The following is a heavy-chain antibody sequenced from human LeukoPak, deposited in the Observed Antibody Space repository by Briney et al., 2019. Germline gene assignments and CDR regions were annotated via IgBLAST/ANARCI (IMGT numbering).Heavy chain of an antibody. Sequence: ASVKVSFNSSAYTFTNCGISLVRHAPGQGLEWMGWISAYNGNTNYAQKLQGRVTMTTDTSTSTAYMELRSLRSDDTAVYYCEGGPRAYSEITSRDYWGQGTLVTVSS. V-gene: IGHV1-18*01. CDR1: AYTFTNCG. J-gene: IGHJ4*02. CDR3: EGGPRAYSEITSRDY. D-gene: IGHD1-26*01. CDR2: ISAYNGNT.